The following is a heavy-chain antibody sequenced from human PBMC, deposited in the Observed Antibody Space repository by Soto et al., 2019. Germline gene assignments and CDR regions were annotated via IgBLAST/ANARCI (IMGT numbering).Heavy chain of an antibody. D-gene: IGHD5-18*01. CDR1: GGSISSGDYY. CDR3: ASRCGYSYGCPFDY. V-gene: IGHV4-30-4*01. Sequence: PSETLSLTCTVSGGSISSGDYYCSLIRQPPGKGLEWIGYIYYSGSTYYNPSLKSRVTISVDTSKNQFSLKLSSVTAADTAVYYCASRCGYSYGCPFDYSGQGTLVTVSS. J-gene: IGHJ4*02. CDR2: IYYSGST.